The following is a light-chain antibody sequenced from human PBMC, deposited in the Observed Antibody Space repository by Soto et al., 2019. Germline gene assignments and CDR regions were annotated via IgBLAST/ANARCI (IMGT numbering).Light chain of an antibody. V-gene: IGKV1-16*01. CDR2: AAS. J-gene: IGKJ5*01. CDR1: EAINKN. Sequence: DIQMTQSPSSLSASVGDRVSFTCRASEAINKNLVWFQQKPGDAPKSLVYAASSLQSGVPSRFSGSGSGTDYTLTISSLQPEDFATYYCQQYKAYPITFGQGTRLEIK. CDR3: QQYKAYPIT.